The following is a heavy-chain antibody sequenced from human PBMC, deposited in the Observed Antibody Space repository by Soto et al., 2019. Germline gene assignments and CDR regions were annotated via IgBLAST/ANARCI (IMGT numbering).Heavy chain of an antibody. D-gene: IGHD3-3*01. CDR3: ARGPSEYYDFWEAPGY. V-gene: IGHV1-18*01. Sequence: ASVKVSCKASGYTFTSYGISWVRQAPGQGLEWMGWISAYNGNTNYAQKLQGRVTMTTDTSTSTAYMELRSLRSDDTAVYYCARGPSEYYDFWEAPGYWGQGTLVTVSS. CDR1: GYTFTSYG. J-gene: IGHJ4*02. CDR2: ISAYNGNT.